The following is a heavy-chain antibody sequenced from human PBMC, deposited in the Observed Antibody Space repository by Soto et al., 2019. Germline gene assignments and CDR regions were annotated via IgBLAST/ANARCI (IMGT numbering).Heavy chain of an antibody. CDR3: ARSLPYIVVVVAARSYGMDV. V-gene: IGHV4-34*01. CDR2: INHSGST. CDR1: GGSFSGYY. Sequence: QVQLQQWGAGLLKPSETLSLTCAVYGGSFSGYYWSWIRQPPGKGLEWIGEINHSGSTNYNPSLKSRATISVDTSKNQVSLKLSSVTAADTAVYYCARSLPYIVVVVAARSYGMDVWGQGTTVTVSS. J-gene: IGHJ6*02. D-gene: IGHD2-15*01.